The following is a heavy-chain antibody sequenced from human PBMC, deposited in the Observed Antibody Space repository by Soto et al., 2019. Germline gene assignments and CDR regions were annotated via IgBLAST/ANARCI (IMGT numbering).Heavy chain of an antibody. D-gene: IGHD5-18*01. V-gene: IGHV3-48*01. CDR3: ARDRKGHSYGNDY. J-gene: IGHJ4*02. CDR2: ISISSSTI. CDR1: GFTFSSYS. Sequence: GGSLRLSCAASGFTFSSYSRNWVRQAPGKGLEWVSYISISSSTIYYADSVKGRFTISRDNAKNSLYLQMNSLRAEDTAVYYCARDRKGHSYGNDYWGQGTLVTVSS.